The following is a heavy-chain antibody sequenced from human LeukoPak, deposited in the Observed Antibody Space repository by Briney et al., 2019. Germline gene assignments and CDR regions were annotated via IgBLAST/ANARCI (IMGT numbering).Heavy chain of an antibody. Sequence: ASVKVSCKASGYTFTGYYMHWVRQAPGQGLEWMGWINPNSGGTNYAQKFQGRVTMTRDTSISTAYMELRSLRSDDTAVYYCARGAIQIHKHMSASSYWGQGTLVTVSS. CDR1: GYTFTGYY. CDR3: ARGAIQIHKHMSASSY. D-gene: IGHD2-21*01. V-gene: IGHV1-2*02. CDR2: INPNSGGT. J-gene: IGHJ4*02.